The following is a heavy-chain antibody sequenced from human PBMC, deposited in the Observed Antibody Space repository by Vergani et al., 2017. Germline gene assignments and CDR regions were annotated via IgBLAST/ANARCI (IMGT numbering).Heavy chain of an antibody. J-gene: IGHJ4*02. D-gene: IGHD2-21*02. CDR1: GFTFSSYG. Sequence: QVQLVESGGGVVQPGGSLRLSCAASGFTFSSYGMHWVRQAPGKGLEWVAVIWYDGSNKYYADSVKGRFTISRDNSKNTLYLQMNSLRAEDTAVYYCAKDPRAYCGGDCYLDYWGQGTLVTVSS. V-gene: IGHV3-33*06. CDR2: IWYDGSNK. CDR3: AKDPRAYCGGDCYLDY.